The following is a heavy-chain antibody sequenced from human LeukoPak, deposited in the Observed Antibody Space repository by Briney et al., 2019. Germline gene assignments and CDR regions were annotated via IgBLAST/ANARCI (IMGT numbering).Heavy chain of an antibody. Sequence: PGGSLRLSLSASALTAIRNNMSSGRQAPGKGLEWVSVIYSGGSTYYADSVKGRFTISRDNSKNTLYLQMNSLRAEDTAVYYWSRYPWLMVIRGAFDIWGQGTMVTVSS. CDR2: IYSGGST. V-gene: IGHV3-53*01. D-gene: IGHD2-8*01. CDR3: SRYPWLMVIRGAFDI. CDR1: ALTAIRNN. J-gene: IGHJ3*02.